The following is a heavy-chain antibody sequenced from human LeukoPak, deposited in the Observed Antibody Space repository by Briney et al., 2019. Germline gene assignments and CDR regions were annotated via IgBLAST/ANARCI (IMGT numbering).Heavy chain of an antibody. D-gene: IGHD2-15*01. CDR1: GFTFSSHW. J-gene: IGHJ4*02. CDR2: IKHDGSDK. CDR3: ARGGSPDY. V-gene: IGHV3-7*02. Sequence: GQSLRLACAASGFTFSSHWMSWVRQAPGKGLECVANIKHDGSDKNYGDSVKGRFTISRDNAKNSLFLQMNSLRAEDTAVYYCARGGSPDYWGQGTLVTVSS.